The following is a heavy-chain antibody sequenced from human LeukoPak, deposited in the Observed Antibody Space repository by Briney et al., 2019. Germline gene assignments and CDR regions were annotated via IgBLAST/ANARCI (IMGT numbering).Heavy chain of an antibody. Sequence: PGGSLRLSCAASGSSIDEYAMHWVRQAPGKGLEWVSGINWRSDFVAYADSVKGRFIISRDNAKNSAYLEMNSLRTEDTALYFCTKGSWSPRGFNWFDPRGQGTVVTVSS. CDR1: GSSIDEYA. V-gene: IGHV3-9*01. CDR3: TKGSWSPRGFNWFDP. D-gene: IGHD2-8*02. CDR2: INWRSDFV. J-gene: IGHJ5*02.